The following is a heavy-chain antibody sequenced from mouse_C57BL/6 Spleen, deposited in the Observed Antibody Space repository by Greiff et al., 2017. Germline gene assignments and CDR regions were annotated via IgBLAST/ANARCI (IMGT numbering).Heavy chain of an antibody. CDR1: GFNIKDYY. Sequence: EVKVVESGAELVKPGASVKLSCTASGFNIKDYYMHWVKQRTEQGLEWIGRIDPEDGETKYAPKFQGKDTITADTSSNTAYLQLSSLTSEDTAVYYCARNYDYDVGFAYWGQGTLVTVSA. CDR2: IDPEDGET. J-gene: IGHJ3*01. D-gene: IGHD2-4*01. V-gene: IGHV14-2*01. CDR3: ARNYDYDVGFAY.